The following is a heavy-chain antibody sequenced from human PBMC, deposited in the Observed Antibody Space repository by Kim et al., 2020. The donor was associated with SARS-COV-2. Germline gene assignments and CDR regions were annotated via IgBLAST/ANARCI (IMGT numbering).Heavy chain of an antibody. CDR3: ARDIGDF. V-gene: IGHV3-74*01. J-gene: IGHJ4*02. CDR2: DASLT. Sequence: DASLTTHADSVKSRLTISRDNAKNTHYLQMNSLRDGDTAVYYCARDIGDFWGRGTLVTVSS. D-gene: IGHD3-16*01.